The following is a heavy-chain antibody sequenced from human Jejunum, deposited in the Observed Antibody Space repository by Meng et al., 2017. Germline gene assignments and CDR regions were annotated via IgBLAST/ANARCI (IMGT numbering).Heavy chain of an antibody. CDR1: GFNFTNYG. Sequence: QVQLVESGGGVVQPGQALRLPCAGSGFNFTNYGMQWVRQAPGKGLEWVAVIWHDGSKVFYADSVRGRFTISRDNSHNTVDLQMNSVRVDDTAVYFCLRGRDYWGQGTLVTVSS. V-gene: IGHV3-33*01. CDR3: LRGRDY. CDR2: IWHDGSKV. D-gene: IGHD3-10*01. J-gene: IGHJ4*02.